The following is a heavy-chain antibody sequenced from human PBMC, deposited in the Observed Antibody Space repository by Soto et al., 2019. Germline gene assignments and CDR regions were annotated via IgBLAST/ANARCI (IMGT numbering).Heavy chain of an antibody. V-gene: IGHV3-7*03. CDR1: GFTFSSYW. D-gene: IGHD3-3*01. CDR2: IKQDGSEK. Sequence: PGGSLRLSCAASGFTFSSYWMSWVRQAPGKGLEWVANIKQDGSEKYYVDSVKGRFTISRDNAKNSLCLQMNSLRAEDTAVYYCARDLKRFLEWLFYGEYYFDYWGQGT. CDR3: ARDLKRFLEWLFYGEYYFDY. J-gene: IGHJ4*02.